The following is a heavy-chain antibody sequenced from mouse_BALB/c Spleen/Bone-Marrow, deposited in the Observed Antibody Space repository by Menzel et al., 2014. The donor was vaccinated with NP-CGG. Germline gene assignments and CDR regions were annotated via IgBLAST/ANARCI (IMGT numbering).Heavy chain of an antibody. CDR3: ARDWYFDV. CDR1: GYTFTSYW. Sequence: QVQLQQPGAELANPGASVKMSCKASGYTFTSYWMHWVKQRPGQGLEWIGYINPSTGYTEYNQKFKDKATLTADKSSSTAYMQLSSLTSEDSAVYYCARDWYFDVWGAGTTVTVSS. CDR2: INPSTGYT. J-gene: IGHJ1*01. V-gene: IGHV1-7*01.